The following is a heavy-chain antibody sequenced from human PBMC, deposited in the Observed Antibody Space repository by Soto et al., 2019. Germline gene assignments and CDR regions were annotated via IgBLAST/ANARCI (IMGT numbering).Heavy chain of an antibody. CDR3: ARDYTGDYSNYYYGMDV. J-gene: IGHJ6*02. CDR2: ISYDGSKK. D-gene: IGHD4-4*01. V-gene: IGHV3-30-3*01. CDR1: GFTFSSYA. Sequence: QVQLVESGGGVVQPERSLRLSCAASGFTFSSYAMHWVRQAPGKGLEWVAVISYDGSKKYYADSVKGRFTISRENSKTTLYLQMNSLRAEDTAVYYCARDYTGDYSNYYYGMDVWGQGTTVTVSS.